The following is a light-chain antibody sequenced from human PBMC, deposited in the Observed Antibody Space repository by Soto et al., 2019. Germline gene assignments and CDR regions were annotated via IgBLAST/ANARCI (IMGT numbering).Light chain of an antibody. Sequence: EIVLTQSPGTLSLSPGERATLSCRASQSVSSSSLAWYQQNPGQAHRLLIYGVSSRATGVPDRFSGSGSGTDFTFTIRRLEPEDFAVYYCKQYTDWPLTFGQGTKVDIK. J-gene: IGKJ1*01. V-gene: IGKV3-20*01. CDR2: GVS. CDR1: QSVSSSS. CDR3: KQYTDWPLT.